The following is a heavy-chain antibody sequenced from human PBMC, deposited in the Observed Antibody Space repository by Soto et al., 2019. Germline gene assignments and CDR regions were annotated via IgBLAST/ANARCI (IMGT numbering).Heavy chain of an antibody. CDR1: GGSISSYY. J-gene: IGHJ4*02. V-gene: IGHV4-59*01. CDR3: ARGPLYDFWSGYNFDY. CDR2: VYYSGST. D-gene: IGHD3-3*01. Sequence: PSETLSLTCTVSGGSISSYYWSWIRQPPGKGLEWIGYVYYSGSTNYNPSLKSRVTISVDTSKNQFSLKLSSVTAADTAVYYCARGPLYDFWSGYNFDYWGQGTLVTVSS.